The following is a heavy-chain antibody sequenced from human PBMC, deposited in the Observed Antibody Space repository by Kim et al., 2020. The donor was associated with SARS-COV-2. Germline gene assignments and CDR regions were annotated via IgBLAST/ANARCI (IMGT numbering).Heavy chain of an antibody. CDR3: AKSTTGTTLDFDY. CDR2: IWYDGSNK. Sequence: GGSLRLSCAASGFTFSSYGMHWVRQAPGKGLEWVAVIWYDGSNKYYADSVKGRFTISRDNSKNTLYLQMNSLRAEDTAVYYCAKSTTGTTLDFDYWGQGTLVTVSS. J-gene: IGHJ4*02. D-gene: IGHD1-1*01. CDR1: GFTFSSYG. V-gene: IGHV3-33*06.